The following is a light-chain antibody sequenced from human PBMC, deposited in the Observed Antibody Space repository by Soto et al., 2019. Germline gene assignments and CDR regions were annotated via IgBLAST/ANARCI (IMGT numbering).Light chain of an antibody. V-gene: IGLV2-8*01. CDR1: SSDVGGYNF. J-gene: IGLJ1*01. Sequence: QSAPTQPPSASGSPGQSVTISCTGTSSDVGGYNFVSWYQQQPGKAPKLIIYEINKRPSGVPDRFSGSKSGNTASLTVSGLQAEDEADYYCTSYAGSNNRYVFGTGTKLTVL. CDR3: TSYAGSNNRYV. CDR2: EIN.